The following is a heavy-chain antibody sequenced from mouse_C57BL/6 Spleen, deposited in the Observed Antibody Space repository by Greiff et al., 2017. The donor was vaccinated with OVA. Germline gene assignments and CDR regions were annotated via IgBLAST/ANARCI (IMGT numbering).Heavy chain of an antibody. D-gene: IGHD1-1*01. CDR3: ARWDYYGSSYRYFDV. CDR1: GYTFTSYW. CDR2: IDPSDSYT. Sequence: VQLQQPGAELVMPGASVKLSCKASGYTFTSYWMHWVKQRPGQGLEWIGEIDPSDSYTNYNQKFKGKSTLTVDQSSSTAYMQLSSLTSEDSAVYYCARWDYYGSSYRYFDVWGTGTTVTVSS. V-gene: IGHV1-69*01. J-gene: IGHJ1*03.